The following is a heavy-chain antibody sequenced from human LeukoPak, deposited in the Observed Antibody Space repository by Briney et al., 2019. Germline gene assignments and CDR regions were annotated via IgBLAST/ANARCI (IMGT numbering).Heavy chain of an antibody. Sequence: SETLSLTCAVYGGSFNGYYWSWIRQPPGKGLEWIGEINQSGTTNHNPSLKSRVTISVDTPKNQLSLKLRSVTAADTAVYYCARQNFYRYCRSTSCYRPYYYNYMDVWGKGTTVTISS. V-gene: IGHV4-34*01. CDR3: ARQNFYRYCRSTSCYRPYYYNYMDV. D-gene: IGHD2-2*01. CDR1: GGSFNGYY. J-gene: IGHJ6*03. CDR2: INQSGTT.